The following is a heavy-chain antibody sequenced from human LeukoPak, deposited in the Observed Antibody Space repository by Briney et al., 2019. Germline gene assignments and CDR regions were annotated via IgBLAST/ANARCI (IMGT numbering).Heavy chain of an antibody. D-gene: IGHD3-3*01. V-gene: IGHV1-18*01. CDR1: GYTFTSYG. J-gene: IGHJ6*03. CDR2: ISAYNGYT. Sequence: ASVKVSCKASGYTFTSYGINWVRQALGQGLEWMGWISAYNGYTNYAQKFQGRVTMTRDMSTSTVYMELSSLRSEDTAVYYCARGTDFWSGYYMRGWRTDYYYYYMDVWGKGTTVTVSS. CDR3: ARGTDFWSGYYMRGWRTDYYYYYMDV.